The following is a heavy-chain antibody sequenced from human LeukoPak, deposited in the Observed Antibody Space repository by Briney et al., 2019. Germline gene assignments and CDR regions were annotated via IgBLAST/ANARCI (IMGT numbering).Heavy chain of an antibody. V-gene: IGHV3-11*04. CDR2: ISSSSSTI. J-gene: IGHJ3*02. Sequence: GGSLRLSCAASGFTFSDYYMSWIRQAPGKGLEWVSYISSSSSTIYYADSVKGRFTISRDNAKNSLYLQMNSLRAEDTAVYYCARDWELSDAFDIWGQGTMVTVSS. CDR1: GFTFSDYY. CDR3: ARDWELSDAFDI. D-gene: IGHD1-26*01.